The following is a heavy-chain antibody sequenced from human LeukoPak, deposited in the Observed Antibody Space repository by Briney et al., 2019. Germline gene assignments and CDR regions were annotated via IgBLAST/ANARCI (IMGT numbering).Heavy chain of an antibody. Sequence: GGSLRLSCAASGFNFRGYAMNWVRQAPGKGLEWVGFIRTRVNGGTTEYAASVKDRFTLSRDDSKGIAYLQMNSLKTEDTAVYYCTRCRSTSYSWGGDYWGQGTLVAVSS. CDR3: TRCRSTSYSWGGDY. J-gene: IGHJ4*02. D-gene: IGHD2-2*01. CDR1: GFNFRGYA. V-gene: IGHV3-49*04. CDR2: IRTRVNGGTT.